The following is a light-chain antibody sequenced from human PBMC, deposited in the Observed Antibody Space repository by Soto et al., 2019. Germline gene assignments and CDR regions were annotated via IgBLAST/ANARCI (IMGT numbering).Light chain of an antibody. J-gene: IGKJ1*01. V-gene: IGKV1-5*01. CDR3: QQYINYPWT. Sequence: RMTISAATVSASVGDRVTITCRASQGVNIWLAWYQQKPGKAPKLLIYDASSVESGVPSRFGGGGSGTEFTLTISSLQPDDFALYYCQQYINYPWTSGQGTKVAI. CDR2: DAS. CDR1: QGVNIW.